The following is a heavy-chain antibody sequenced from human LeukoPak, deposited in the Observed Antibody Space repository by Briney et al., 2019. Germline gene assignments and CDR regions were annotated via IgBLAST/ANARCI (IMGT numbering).Heavy chain of an antibody. D-gene: IGHD5-12*01. Sequence: SGGSLRLSCAASGFTFSSYAMSWVRQAPGKGLEWVSAISGSGGSTYCADAVKGRFTISRDNSKNTLYLQMNSLRAEDTAVYYCAKDQWLRLLGEGYYFDYWGQGTLVTVSS. CDR3: AKDQWLRLLGEGYYFDY. V-gene: IGHV3-23*01. CDR2: ISGSGGST. J-gene: IGHJ4*02. CDR1: GFTFSSYA.